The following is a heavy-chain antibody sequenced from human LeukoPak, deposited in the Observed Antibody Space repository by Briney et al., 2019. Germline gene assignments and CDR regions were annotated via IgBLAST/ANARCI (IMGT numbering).Heavy chain of an antibody. CDR2: ISGSGGST. CDR1: GFTFSSYA. V-gene: IGHV3-23*01. D-gene: IGHD6-13*01. Sequence: PGGSLRLSCAASGFTFSSYAMSWVRQAPGKGLEWVSAISGSGGSTYYADSVKGRFTNSSDNSKNTLYLQMTSLTAEDTAVYYCARDLGSSWSPYYYYGMDVWGQGTTVTVSS. J-gene: IGHJ6*02. CDR3: ARDLGSSWSPYYYYGMDV.